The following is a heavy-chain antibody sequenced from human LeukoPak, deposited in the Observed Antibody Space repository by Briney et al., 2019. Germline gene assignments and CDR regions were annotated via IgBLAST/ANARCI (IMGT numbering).Heavy chain of an antibody. CDR1: GFTFSSYG. D-gene: IGHD5-12*01. J-gene: IGHJ4*02. Sequence: GGSLRLSCAASGFTFSSYGMHWVRQAPGKGMEWVAVISYDGSNKYYADSVKGRFTISRDNAKNSLYLQMNSLRAEDTAVYYCARAPRIIVATWVFDYWGQGTLVTVSS. CDR3: ARAPRIIVATWVFDY. CDR2: ISYDGSNK. V-gene: IGHV3-30*03.